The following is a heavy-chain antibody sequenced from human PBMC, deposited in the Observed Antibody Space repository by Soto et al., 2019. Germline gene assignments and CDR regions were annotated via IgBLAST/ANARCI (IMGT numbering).Heavy chain of an antibody. Sequence: ASVKVSCKASGYTFTTYYLHWLRQAPGQGLEWMGIINPGGGSTSYAQKFQGRVTMTRDTSTNTVYMELSSLRSEDTAVYYCARAYSTTTKYSDYYYYYGMDVWGQGTTVTVSS. D-gene: IGHD6-13*01. J-gene: IGHJ6*02. CDR1: GYTFTTYY. CDR3: ARAYSTTTKYSDYYYYYGMDV. V-gene: IGHV1-46*01. CDR2: INPGGGST.